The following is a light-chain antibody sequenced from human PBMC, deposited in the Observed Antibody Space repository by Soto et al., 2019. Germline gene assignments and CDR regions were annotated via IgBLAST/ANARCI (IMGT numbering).Light chain of an antibody. CDR3: AAWDDSVWV. Sequence: QSVLTQPPSASGTPGQAVTISCSGSTSNIGTNTVKWYQQVQGSAPKILIYNDVQRPSGVPDRFSGSKSGTSASLVISGLQSEDEADYYCAAWDDSVWVFGGGTKVTVL. CDR1: TSNIGTNT. J-gene: IGLJ3*02. V-gene: IGLV1-44*01. CDR2: NDV.